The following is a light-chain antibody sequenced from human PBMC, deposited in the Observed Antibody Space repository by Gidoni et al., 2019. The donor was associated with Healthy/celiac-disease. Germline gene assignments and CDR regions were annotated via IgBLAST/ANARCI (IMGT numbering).Light chain of an antibody. V-gene: IGKV3-20*01. CDR2: GAS. CDR3: QQYGSSSWT. Sequence: EIVLTQSPGTPSLSPGERASQSVSSSYLAWYQKKPGQAPRLLIYGASSRATGIPDRFSGSGSGTDFTLTISRLEPEDFAVYYCQQYGSSSWTFGQGTKVEIK. J-gene: IGKJ1*01. CDR1: QSVSSSY.